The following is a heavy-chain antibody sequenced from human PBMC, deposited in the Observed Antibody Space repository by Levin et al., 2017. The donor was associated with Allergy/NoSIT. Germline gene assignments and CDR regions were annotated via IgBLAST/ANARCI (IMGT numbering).Heavy chain of an antibody. CDR2: IDSGGTT. V-gene: IGHV3-53*01. Sequence: PGGSLRLSCTASGFSFSSSYMSWVRLAPGKGLEWVSIIDSGGTTYYADSVKGRFTTSRDNSKNTLYLQMNSLRAGDTAVDYCVMDDGRSLLHFWGQGTLVTVSS. CDR1: GFSFSSSY. D-gene: IGHD1-1*01. J-gene: IGHJ1*01. CDR3: VMDDGRSLLHF.